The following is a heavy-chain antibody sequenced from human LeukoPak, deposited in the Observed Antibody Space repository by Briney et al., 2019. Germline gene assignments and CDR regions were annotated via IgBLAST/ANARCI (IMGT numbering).Heavy chain of an antibody. CDR3: AKARVPAAVPYYFDY. J-gene: IGHJ4*02. D-gene: IGHD2-2*01. CDR2: ISGSGGST. Sequence: GGSRRLSCAASGFTFSSYAMSWVRQAPGKGVEWVSAISGSGGSTYYADSVKGLFTISRDNSKNTLYLQMNSLRAEDTAVYYCAKARVPAAVPYYFDYWGQGTLVTVSS. V-gene: IGHV3-23*01. CDR1: GFTFSSYA.